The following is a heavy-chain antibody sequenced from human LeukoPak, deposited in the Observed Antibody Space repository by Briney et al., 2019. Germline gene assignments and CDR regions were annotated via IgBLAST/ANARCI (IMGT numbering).Heavy chain of an antibody. D-gene: IGHD3-22*01. CDR2: IIPIFGTA. CDR3: ARGENYYDSSGYYA. CDR1: GGTFSSYA. Sequence: SVKVSCKASGGTFSSYAISWVRQAPGQGLEWMGGIIPIFGTANYAQKFQGRVTITTDESTSTAYMELSSLRSEDTAVYYCARGENYYDSSGYYAWGQGTLVTVSS. J-gene: IGHJ5*02. V-gene: IGHV1-69*05.